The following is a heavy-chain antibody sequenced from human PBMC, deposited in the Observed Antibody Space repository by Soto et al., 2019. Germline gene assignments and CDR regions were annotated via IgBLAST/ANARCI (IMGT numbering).Heavy chain of an antibody. J-gene: IGHJ3*01. Sequence: GGSLRLSCAASGFSFSRYDIHWVRQAPGKGLEWVAVISYDDSTTCYVDSVKGRFTISRDNSKNTLFLQMNSLRAEDTAVYYYSKVMIGSYDSDAFYVWGQGTIVTVSS. CDR1: GFSFSRYD. D-gene: IGHD3-22*01. V-gene: IGHV3-30*18. CDR2: ISYDDSTT. CDR3: SKVMIGSYDSDAFYV.